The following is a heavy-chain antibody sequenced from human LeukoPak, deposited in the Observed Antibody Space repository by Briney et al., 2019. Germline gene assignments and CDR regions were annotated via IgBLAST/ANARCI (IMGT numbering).Heavy chain of an antibody. CDR2: ISYDESNK. CDR3: ARSGGLAVRAVAGPYYYYGMDV. V-gene: IGHV3-30*14. J-gene: IGHJ6*02. CDR1: GFTFSSYA. Sequence: GGSLRLSCAASGFTFSSYAMHWVRQAPGKGLEWVAVISYDESNKYYADSVKGRFTISRENAKNSLYLQMNSLRAGDTAVYYCARSGGLAVRAVAGPYYYYGMDVWGQGTTVTVSS. D-gene: IGHD6-19*01.